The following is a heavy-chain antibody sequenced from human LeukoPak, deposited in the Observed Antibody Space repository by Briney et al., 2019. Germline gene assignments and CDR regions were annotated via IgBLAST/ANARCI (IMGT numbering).Heavy chain of an antibody. V-gene: IGHV1-18*01. CDR3: ARVSLYCTSTSCYMTHTTYFDY. J-gene: IGHJ4*02. D-gene: IGHD2-2*02. Sequence: ASVKVSCEASGYTFTTYGISWVRQAPGQGLEWMGWISAYNYNTNYAQKLQGRVTMTTDTSTSTAYMELRSLRSDDTAVYYCARVSLYCTSTSCYMTHTTYFDYWGQGALVTVSS. CDR2: ISAYNYNT. CDR1: GYTFTTYG.